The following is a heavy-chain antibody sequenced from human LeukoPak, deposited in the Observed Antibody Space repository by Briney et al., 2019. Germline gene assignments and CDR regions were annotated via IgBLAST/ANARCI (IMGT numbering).Heavy chain of an antibody. CDR3: ARGRQALYYYMDV. CDR1: GFSFSTYG. V-gene: IGHV3-30*19. CDR2: TSYDGSNK. Sequence: PGTSLRLSCAASGFSFSTYGMHWVRQAPGKGLEWVAVTSYDGSNKYYADSVKGRFTISRDNSKNTLYLQMNSLRAEDTAVYYCARGRQALYYYMDVWGKGTTVTVSS. J-gene: IGHJ6*03.